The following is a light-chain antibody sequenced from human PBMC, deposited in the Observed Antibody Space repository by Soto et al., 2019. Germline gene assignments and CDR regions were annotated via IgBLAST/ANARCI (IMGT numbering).Light chain of an antibody. Sequence: QSALTQPASVSGSPGQSITISCTGTSSDAGNYNFVSWYQQHPGKAPKVIIYEDSTRPSGVSNRISGSKSGNTASLTISGLQAEDAAGYYCCSYAGSSTSWVFGGGTKVTVL. J-gene: IGLJ3*02. CDR2: EDS. V-gene: IGLV2-23*01. CDR3: CSYAGSSTSWV. CDR1: SSDAGNYNF.